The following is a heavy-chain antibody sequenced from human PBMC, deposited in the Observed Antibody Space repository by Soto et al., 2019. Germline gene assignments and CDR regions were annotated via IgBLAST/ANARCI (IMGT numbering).Heavy chain of an antibody. V-gene: IGHV3-23*01. D-gene: IGHD3-3*01. J-gene: IGHJ4*02. CDR2: ISGSDGKT. CDR3: ARWSYLDY. CDR1: EFSFGSYS. Sequence: GGFLSLSSAASEFSFGSYSLSWVRQAPGKGLEWVSTISGSDGKTFYADSVKGRFSISRDTSQSTLYLQMNSLRADDTAMYYCARWSYLDYWGQGTRVTVPQ.